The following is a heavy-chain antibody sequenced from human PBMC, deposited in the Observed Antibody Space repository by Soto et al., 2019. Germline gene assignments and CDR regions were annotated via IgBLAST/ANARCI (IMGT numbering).Heavy chain of an antibody. V-gene: IGHV1-18*04. CDR1: GYTFTSYG. Sequence: ASVKVSCKASGYTFTSYGISWVRQAPGQGLEWMGWISAYSGNTNYAQKLQGRVTMTTDTSTSTAYMELRSLRSDDTAVYYCARDHPFPLVRGVKWDYWGQGTLVTVSS. J-gene: IGHJ4*02. CDR3: ARDHPFPLVRGVKWDY. CDR2: ISAYSGNT. D-gene: IGHD3-10*01.